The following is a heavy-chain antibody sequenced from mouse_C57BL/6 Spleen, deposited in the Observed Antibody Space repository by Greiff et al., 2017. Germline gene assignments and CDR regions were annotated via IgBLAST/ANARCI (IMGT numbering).Heavy chain of an antibody. CDR3: ARLSSHWYFDV. D-gene: IGHD1-1*01. CDR1: GFTFSSYG. J-gene: IGHJ1*03. Sequence: EVQRVESGGDLVKPGGSLKLSCAASGFTFSSYGMSWVRQTPDKRLEWVATISSGGSYTYYPDSVKGRFTISRDNAKNTLYLQMSSLKSEDTAMYYCARLSSHWYFDVWGTGTTVTVAS. V-gene: IGHV5-6*01. CDR2: ISSGGSYT.